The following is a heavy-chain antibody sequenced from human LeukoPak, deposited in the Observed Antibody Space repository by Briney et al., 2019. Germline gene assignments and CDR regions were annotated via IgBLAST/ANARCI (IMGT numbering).Heavy chain of an antibody. D-gene: IGHD6-13*01. V-gene: IGHV4-34*01. CDR2: INHSGST. CDR1: GGSFSGYY. Sequence: SETLSLTCAVYGGSFSGYYWSWIRQPPGKGLEWIGEINHSGSTNYNPSLKSRVTISVDTSKNQFSLKLSSVTAADTAVYYCAREHSSSWIPGNWFDPWGQGTLVTVSS. J-gene: IGHJ5*02. CDR3: AREHSSSWIPGNWFDP.